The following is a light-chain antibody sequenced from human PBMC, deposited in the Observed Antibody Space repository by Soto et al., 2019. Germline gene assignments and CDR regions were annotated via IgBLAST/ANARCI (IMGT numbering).Light chain of an antibody. CDR3: QHLNNYPPFT. Sequence: IPLTQSPSSLSASVGDRVSITCRASQDIHTYLAWYQQKRGEAPKLLISGTFTLQSGVPSRFNGSGSGTDFTLTISRLQPEDFATYYCQHLNNYPPFTFGPGTKVD. V-gene: IGKV1-9*01. CDR1: QDIHTY. CDR2: GTF. J-gene: IGKJ3*01.